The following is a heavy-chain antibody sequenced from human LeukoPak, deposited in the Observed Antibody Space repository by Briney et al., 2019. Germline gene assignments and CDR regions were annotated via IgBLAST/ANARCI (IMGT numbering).Heavy chain of an antibody. J-gene: IGHJ3*02. CDR1: GFTFSSYS. CDR3: ARAGSSGWYDDAFDI. CDR2: ISSSSSYI. D-gene: IGHD6-19*01. Sequence: PGGSLRLSCAASGFTFSSYSMNWVRQAPGKGLEWVSSISSSSSYIYYADSVKGRFTISRDNAKNSLYLQMNSLRAEDTAVYYCARAGSSGWYDDAFDIWGQGTMVTVSS. V-gene: IGHV3-21*01.